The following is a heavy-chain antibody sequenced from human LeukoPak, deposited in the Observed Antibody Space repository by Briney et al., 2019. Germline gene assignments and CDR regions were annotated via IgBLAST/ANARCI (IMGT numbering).Heavy chain of an antibody. D-gene: IGHD4-17*01. J-gene: IGHJ4*02. V-gene: IGHV4-4*02. CDR1: GGSISSSNW. CDR3: AGASDYGDYFDY. CDR2: IYYSGTT. Sequence: KPSETLSLTCAVSGGSISSSNWWSWVRQPPGKGLEWIGNIYYSGTTYYNPSLKSRVTISVDTSKNQFSLKLSSVTAADTAVYYCAGASDYGDYFDYWGQGTLVTVSS.